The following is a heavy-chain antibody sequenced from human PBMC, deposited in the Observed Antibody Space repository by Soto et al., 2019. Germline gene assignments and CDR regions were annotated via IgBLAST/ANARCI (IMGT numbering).Heavy chain of an antibody. CDR2: ISYDGSNK. Sequence: GGSLRLSCAASGFTFSSYAMHWVCQAPGKGLEWVAVISYDGSNKYYADSVKGRFTISRDNSKNTLYLQMNSLRAEDTAVYYCARVRYYDFWSGYYMYYYYGMDVWGQGTTVTSP. V-gene: IGHV3-30-3*01. J-gene: IGHJ6*02. CDR3: ARVRYYDFWSGYYMYYYYGMDV. CDR1: GFTFSSYA. D-gene: IGHD3-3*01.